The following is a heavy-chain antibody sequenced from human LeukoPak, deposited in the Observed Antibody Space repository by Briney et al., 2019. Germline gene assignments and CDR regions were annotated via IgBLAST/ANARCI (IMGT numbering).Heavy chain of an antibody. V-gene: IGHV3-7*01. CDR3: ARGPPYSSGLFYFDY. Sequence: TGGSLRLSCAASGFIFDNYWMSWVRQTPGKGLEWVANIKSDGREENYVDSVKGRFTISRDNARDSLYLQMSSLRAEDTAMYYCARGPPYSSGLFYFDYWGQGTLVTVSS. D-gene: IGHD6-25*01. CDR2: IKSDGREE. CDR1: GFIFDNYW. J-gene: IGHJ4*02.